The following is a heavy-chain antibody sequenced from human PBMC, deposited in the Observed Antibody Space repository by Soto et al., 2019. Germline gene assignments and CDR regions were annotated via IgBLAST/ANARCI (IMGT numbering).Heavy chain of an antibody. CDR2: IIPILGIA. J-gene: IGHJ3*02. Sequence: QVQLVQSGAEVKKPGSPVKVSCKASGGTFSSYTISWVRQAPGQGLEWMGRIIPILGIANYAQKFQGRVTITADKSTSTAYMELSSLRSEDTAVYYCARDRQLRYFDPDAFDIWGQGTMVTVSS. CDR1: GGTFSSYT. CDR3: ARDRQLRYFDPDAFDI. V-gene: IGHV1-69*08. D-gene: IGHD3-9*01.